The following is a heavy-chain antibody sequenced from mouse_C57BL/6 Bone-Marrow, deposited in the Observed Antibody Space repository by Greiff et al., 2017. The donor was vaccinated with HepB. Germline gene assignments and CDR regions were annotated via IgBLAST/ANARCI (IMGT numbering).Heavy chain of an antibody. CDR3: GRLGDGYTDAMED. J-gene: IGHJ4*01. CDR2: IYPRSGNT. D-gene: IGHD2-3*01. Sequence: QVQLKQSGAELARPGASVKLSCKASGYTFTSYGISWVKQRTGQGLEWIGEIYPRSGNTYYNEKFKGKATLTADKSSSTAYMELSRLKSEDSAVYVRGRLGDGYTDAMEDWGKGTSVTVSS. V-gene: IGHV1-81*01. CDR1: GYTFTSYG.